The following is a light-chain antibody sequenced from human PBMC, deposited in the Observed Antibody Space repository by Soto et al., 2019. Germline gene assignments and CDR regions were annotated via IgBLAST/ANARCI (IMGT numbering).Light chain of an antibody. Sequence: EIVMTQSPATLSVSPGERATLSCRASQSVFSSLAWFQQRPGQAPRLLIYGSATRATGIPARFSGSGSGTEFTITISSLQSEDSAVYYCQQYHNWPAFGQGTKVEIK. CDR1: QSVFSS. CDR3: QQYHNWPA. V-gene: IGKV3-15*01. CDR2: GSA. J-gene: IGKJ1*01.